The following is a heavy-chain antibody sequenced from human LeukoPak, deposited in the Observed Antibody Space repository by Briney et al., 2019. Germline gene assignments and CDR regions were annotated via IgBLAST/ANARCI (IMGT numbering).Heavy chain of an antibody. D-gene: IGHD2-2*01. CDR3: AREDERYCSSTSCNPLFDY. Sequence: GGSLRLSCATSGFIFSNYKMNWVRQAPGTGLEWVSHISSGGSTTYYADSVKGRFTMSRDNGKSSVYLQMNSLRAGDTAIYYCAREDERYCSSTSCNPLFDYWGQGTLVTVSS. CDR2: ISSGGSTT. CDR1: GFIFSNYK. V-gene: IGHV3-48*03. J-gene: IGHJ4*02.